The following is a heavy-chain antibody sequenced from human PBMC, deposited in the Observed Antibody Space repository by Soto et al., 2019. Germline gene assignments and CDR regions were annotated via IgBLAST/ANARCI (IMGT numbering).Heavy chain of an antibody. Sequence: GASVKVSCKASVGTFSRYTISWVRQAPGQGLECMGRIIPILGIANYAQKFQGRVTITADKSTSTAYMELSSLRSEDTAVYYCARDQWFGELSHYYYYYYMDVWGKGTAVTVSS. J-gene: IGHJ6*03. V-gene: IGHV1-69*04. CDR1: VGTFSRYT. D-gene: IGHD3-10*01. CDR3: ARDQWFGELSHYYYYYYMDV. CDR2: IIPILGIA.